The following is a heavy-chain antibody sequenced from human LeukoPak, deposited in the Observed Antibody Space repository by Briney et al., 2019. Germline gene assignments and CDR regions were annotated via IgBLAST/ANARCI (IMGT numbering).Heavy chain of an antibody. Sequence: SETLSLTCTVSGGSISSSRYYWGWIRQPPGQGLEWLGTIDYSGTTYHNPSLKSRVTISIDTSKNHFSLKLNSVTAAGTAVYYCTRDSGSWTVDYWGQGTLVTVSS. V-gene: IGHV4-39*02. CDR1: GGSISSSRYY. CDR3: TRDSGSWTVDY. J-gene: IGHJ4*02. CDR2: IDYSGTT. D-gene: IGHD1-26*01.